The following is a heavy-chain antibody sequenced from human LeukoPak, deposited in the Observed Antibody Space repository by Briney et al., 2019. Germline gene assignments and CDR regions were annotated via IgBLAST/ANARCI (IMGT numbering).Heavy chain of an antibody. Sequence: GASVTVSFKASVYTFTNYYMHWVGQAPAQGREWMGIINPSGGSTSYAQKFQGRVTMTRDTSTSTVYMELSILRSEDTAVYYCARFPMVRGEKNAFDIWGQGTMVTVSS. CDR2: INPSGGST. CDR3: ARFPMVRGEKNAFDI. D-gene: IGHD3-10*01. V-gene: IGHV1-46*01. J-gene: IGHJ3*02. CDR1: VYTFTNYY.